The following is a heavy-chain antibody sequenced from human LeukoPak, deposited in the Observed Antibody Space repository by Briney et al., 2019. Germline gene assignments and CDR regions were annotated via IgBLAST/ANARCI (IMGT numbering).Heavy chain of an antibody. J-gene: IGHJ6*03. D-gene: IGHD5-12*01. V-gene: IGHV3-33*01. CDR3: ARDWYIVATMPDHMDV. CDR2: IWYDGSNK. Sequence: PGGSLRLSCAASGFTFSSYGMLWVRQAPGKGLEWVAVIWYDGSNKYYADSVKGRFTISRDNSKNTLYLQMNSLRAEDTAVYYCARDWYIVATMPDHMDVWGKGTTVTVSS. CDR1: GFTFSSYG.